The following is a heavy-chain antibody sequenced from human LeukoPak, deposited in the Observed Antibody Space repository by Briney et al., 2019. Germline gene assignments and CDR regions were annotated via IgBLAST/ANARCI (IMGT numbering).Heavy chain of an antibody. Sequence: TSETLSLTCTVSGVSVSSDGYYWSWIRQPPGKTLEWIGHFYYRGNTDYNPSLNSRVTISVDTSRNQFSLKLSSVTAADTAMYYCARKPNYYGLDVWGQGTTVTVSS. J-gene: IGHJ6*02. CDR2: FYYRGNT. CDR1: GVSVSSDGYY. V-gene: IGHV4-61*08. CDR3: ARKPNYYGLDV.